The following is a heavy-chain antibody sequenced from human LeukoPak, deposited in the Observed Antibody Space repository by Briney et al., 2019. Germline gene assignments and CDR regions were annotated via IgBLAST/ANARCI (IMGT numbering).Heavy chain of an antibody. CDR3: ARARDIAAIDAFDI. Sequence: SGTLSLTCTVSGGSISSSSYYWGWIRQPPGKGLEWIGSIYHSGSTNYNPSLKSRVTISVDKSKNQFSLKLSSVTAADTAVYYCARARDIAAIDAFDIWGQGTMVTVSS. J-gene: IGHJ3*02. V-gene: IGHV4-39*07. CDR1: GGSISSSSYY. CDR2: IYHSGST. D-gene: IGHD6-25*01.